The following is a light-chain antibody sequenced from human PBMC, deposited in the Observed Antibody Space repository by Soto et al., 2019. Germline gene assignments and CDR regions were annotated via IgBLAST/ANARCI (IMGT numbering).Light chain of an antibody. Sequence: SVLTQPPSASATPGQRVIISCSGSSSNIGSNYVHWYHHLPGAAPKLLIFWNDKRASGVPDRFSGSKSGTSAPLAISGLRSDDEADYFCATWDDSLKGAVFGGGTKLTVL. V-gene: IGLV1-47*01. CDR3: ATWDDSLKGAV. J-gene: IGLJ2*01. CDR2: WND. CDR1: SSNIGSNY.